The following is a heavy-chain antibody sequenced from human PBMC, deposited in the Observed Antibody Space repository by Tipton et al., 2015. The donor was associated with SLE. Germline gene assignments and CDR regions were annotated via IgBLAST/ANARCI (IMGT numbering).Heavy chain of an antibody. J-gene: IGHJ6*03. V-gene: IGHV3-66*01. CDR2: IYSGGSA. CDR3: ARGYYYMDV. Sequence: SLRLSCAASGFTFSDYYMSWVRQAPGKGLEWVSVIYSGGSAYYADSVKGRFTISRDNAKHSLYLQMHSLRAEDTAVYYCARGYYYMDVWGKGTTVTVSS. CDR1: GFTFSDYY.